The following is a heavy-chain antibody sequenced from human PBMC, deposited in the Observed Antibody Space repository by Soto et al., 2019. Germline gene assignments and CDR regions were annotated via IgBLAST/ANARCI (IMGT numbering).Heavy chain of an antibody. V-gene: IGHV5-51*01. CDR2: IYPGDSDT. D-gene: IGHD3-3*01. Sequence: GESLKISCKGSGYSFTSYWIGWVRQMPGKGLEWMGIIYPGDSDTRYSPSFQGQVTISADKSISTAYLQWSSLKASDTAMYYCASGPITIFGVVTVNYWGQGTLVTVSS. CDR1: GYSFTSYW. CDR3: ASGPITIFGVVTVNY. J-gene: IGHJ4*02.